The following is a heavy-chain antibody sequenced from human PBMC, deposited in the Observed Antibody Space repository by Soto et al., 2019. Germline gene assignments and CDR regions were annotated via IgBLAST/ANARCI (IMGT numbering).Heavy chain of an antibody. D-gene: IGHD1-7*01. Sequence: QITLKESGPTLVRPTQTLTLTCSFSGFSLNTNGMGVGWIRQPPGKALEWLAFIYWDEDKRYSPSLKTRLTVTTDTSKNEVVLTLTHLDPLDTGTYYFAGWNYESGLDVWGQGTTVTVSS. CDR2: IYWDEDK. V-gene: IGHV2-5*02. CDR3: AGWNYESGLDV. CDR1: GFSLNTNGMG. J-gene: IGHJ6*02.